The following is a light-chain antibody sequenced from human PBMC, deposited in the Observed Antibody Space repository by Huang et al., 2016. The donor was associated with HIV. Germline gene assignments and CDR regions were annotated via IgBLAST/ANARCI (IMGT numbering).Light chain of an antibody. Sequence: DIQMTQSPSSLSASVGDRVTISCRASQSISSYLTWYQQTPGKAPKLLIYAASSLQGGVPSSFSVSGSGTDFTLTISSLQPEDFAPYYCQQSYSTPQSTFGQGTKLEIK. V-gene: IGKV1-39*01. J-gene: IGKJ2*02. CDR1: QSISSY. CDR2: AAS. CDR3: QQSYSTPQST.